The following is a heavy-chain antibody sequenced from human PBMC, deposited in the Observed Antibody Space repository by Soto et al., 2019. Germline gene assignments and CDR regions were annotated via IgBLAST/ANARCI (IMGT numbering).Heavy chain of an antibody. Sequence: QITLNESGPTQVKPRQTPTLTCTFSGFSPPTSGVGVGWVRQSPGKAPEGLALIYWDDDKRYSPSLKSRLTITKDTSKNQVVLTMADLDPADTATYYCAHRVLRTVFGLVTTTAIYFDFWGQGTPVAVSS. D-gene: IGHD3-3*01. CDR2: IYWDDDK. CDR1: GFSPPTSGVG. CDR3: AHRVLRTVFGLVTTTAIYFDF. V-gene: IGHV2-5*02. J-gene: IGHJ4*02.